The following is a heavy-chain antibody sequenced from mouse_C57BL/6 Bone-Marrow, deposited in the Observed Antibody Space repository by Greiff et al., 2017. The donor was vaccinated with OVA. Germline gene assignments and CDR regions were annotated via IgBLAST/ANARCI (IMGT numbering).Heavy chain of an antibody. CDR2: ISYDGSN. Sequence: VQLKQSGPGLVKPSQSLSLTCSVTGYSITSGYYWNWIRQFPGNKLEWMGYISYDGSNNYNPSLKNRISITRDTSKNQFFLKLNSVTTEDTATYYCARRDGSSYDFDYWGQGTTLTVSS. V-gene: IGHV3-6*01. CDR1: GYSITSGYY. CDR3: ARRDGSSYDFDY. J-gene: IGHJ2*01. D-gene: IGHD1-1*01.